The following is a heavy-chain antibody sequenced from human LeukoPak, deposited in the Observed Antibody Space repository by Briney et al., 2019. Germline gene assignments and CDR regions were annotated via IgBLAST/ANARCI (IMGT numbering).Heavy chain of an antibody. V-gene: IGHV1-69*04. J-gene: IGHJ6*02. CDR3: AREGALRYFDWLSLNGMDV. CDR2: IIPILGIA. CDR1: GGTFSSYA. D-gene: IGHD3-9*01. Sequence: SVKVSCKASGGTFSSYATSWVRQAPGQGLEWMGRIIPILGIANYAQKFQGRVTITADKSTSTAYMELSSLRSEDTAVYYCAREGALRYFDWLSLNGMDVWGQGTTVTVSS.